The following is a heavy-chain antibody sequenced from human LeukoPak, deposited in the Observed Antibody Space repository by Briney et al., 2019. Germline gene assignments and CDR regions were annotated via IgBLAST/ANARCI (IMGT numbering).Heavy chain of an antibody. J-gene: IGHJ5*02. V-gene: IGHV1-2*02. D-gene: IGHD2-2*01. CDR2: INPNSGGT. CDR3: ARGPNIVVVPAALPGNHWFDP. CDR1: GYTFTGYY. Sequence: ASVKVSCKASGYTFTGYYMHWVRQAPGQGLEWMGWINPNSGGTNYAQKFQGRVTMTRDTSISTAYMELSRLRSDDTAVYYCARGPNIVVVPAALPGNHWFDPWGQGTLVTVSS.